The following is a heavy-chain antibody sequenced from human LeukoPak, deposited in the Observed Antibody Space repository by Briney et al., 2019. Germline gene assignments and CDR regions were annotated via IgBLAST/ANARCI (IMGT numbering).Heavy chain of an antibody. CDR2: IFSGGGT. CDR3: ASGRYSSSWYHHFDY. CDR1: GFTVSSNY. V-gene: IGHV3-53*01. Sequence: GGSLRLSCAASGFTVSSNYMSWVRQAPGKGLEWVSVIFSGGGTYYGDSVKGRFTISGDNSMNTLYLQINSLRAEDTAVYYCASGRYSSSWYHHFDYWGQGALVTVSS. J-gene: IGHJ4*02. D-gene: IGHD6-13*01.